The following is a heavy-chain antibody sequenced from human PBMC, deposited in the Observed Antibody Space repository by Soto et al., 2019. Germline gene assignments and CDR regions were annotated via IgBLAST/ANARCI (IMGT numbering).Heavy chain of an antibody. J-gene: IGHJ4*02. Sequence: QVQLVQSGAEVKKPGAPVKVSCKASGYTFTSYGISWVRQAPGQGHEWMGWISAYNGNTNYAQKLEDRVTMTTDTSMSTAYMELRSLRTDDTAVYYCARDKGDGSGSYYGYWGQGTLVTVSS. V-gene: IGHV1-18*01. CDR2: ISAYNGNT. CDR1: GYTFTSYG. D-gene: IGHD3-10*01. CDR3: ARDKGDGSGSYYGY.